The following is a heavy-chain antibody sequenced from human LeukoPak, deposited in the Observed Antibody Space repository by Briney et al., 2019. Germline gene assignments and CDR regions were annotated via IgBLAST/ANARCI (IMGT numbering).Heavy chain of an antibody. D-gene: IGHD6-13*01. CDR3: TKDITAGGLDY. J-gene: IGHJ4*02. CDR2: INWNSGDI. V-gene: IGHV3-9*01. CDR1: GFTFDDYA. Sequence: GRSLRLSCAASGFTFDDYAMHWVRQAPGKGLEWVSGINWNSGDIVYADSVKGRFTISRDNAKKSLYLQMNSLRTDDTALYYCTKDITAGGLDYWGQGTLVTVSS.